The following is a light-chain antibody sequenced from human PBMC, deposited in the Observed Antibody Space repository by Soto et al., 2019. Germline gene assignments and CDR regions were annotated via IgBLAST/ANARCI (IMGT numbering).Light chain of an antibody. CDR2: WAS. V-gene: IGKV4-1*01. CDR1: QSVLYTSNNNNY. J-gene: IGKJ4*01. Sequence: DIVMTQSPDSLAVSLGERATINCKSSQSVLYTSNNNNYLAWYQQKPGQPPNLLIYWASTRESGVPDRFSGSGSGTDFTLTISSLQAEDVAVYYCQQYYSTPPTFGGGTKVEIK. CDR3: QQYYSTPPT.